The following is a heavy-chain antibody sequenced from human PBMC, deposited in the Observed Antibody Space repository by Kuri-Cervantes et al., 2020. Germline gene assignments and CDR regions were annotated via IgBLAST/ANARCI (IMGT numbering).Heavy chain of an antibody. CDR3: ARARPNYDYVWGSYRYGYYFDY. V-gene: IGHV1-18*01. CDR1: GYTFTSYG. J-gene: IGHJ4*02. CDR2: ISAYNGNT. Sequence: ASVKVSCKASGYTFTSYGISWVRQAPGQRLEWMGWISAYNGNTNYAQKLQGRVTMTTDTSTSTAYMELRSLRSEDTAVYYCARARPNYDYVWGSYRYGYYFDYWGQGTLVTFSS. D-gene: IGHD3-16*02.